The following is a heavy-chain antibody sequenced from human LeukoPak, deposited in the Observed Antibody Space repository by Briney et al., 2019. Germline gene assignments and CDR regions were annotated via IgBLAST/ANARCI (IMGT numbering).Heavy chain of an antibody. CDR1: GGTFSSYA. CDR2: ITPILGIA. D-gene: IGHD2-15*01. CDR3: ARGGTPNCSGGSCYDY. V-gene: IGHV1-69*04. J-gene: IGHJ4*02. Sequence: GASVKVSCKASGGTFSSYAISWVRQAPGQGLEWMGRITPILGIANYAQKFQGRVTITVDKSASTAYMELSSLRSEDTAVYYCARGGTPNCSGGSCYDYWGQGTLVTVSS.